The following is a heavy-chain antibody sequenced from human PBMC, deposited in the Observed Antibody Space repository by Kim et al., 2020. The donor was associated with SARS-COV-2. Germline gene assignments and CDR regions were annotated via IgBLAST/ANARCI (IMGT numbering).Heavy chain of an antibody. CDR2: IYSGGST. CDR1: GFTVSSYF. CDR3: ARVGWGYASEYFDL. V-gene: IGHV3-53*01. J-gene: IGHJ2*01. D-gene: IGHD5-12*01. Sequence: GGSLRLSCAASGFTVSSYFMSWVRQAPGKGLEWVSVIYSGGSTYYSDSVKGRLTISRDNSKNTLYLQKNSMIAEETAVYYCARVGWGYASEYFDLWGRGTLVTASS.